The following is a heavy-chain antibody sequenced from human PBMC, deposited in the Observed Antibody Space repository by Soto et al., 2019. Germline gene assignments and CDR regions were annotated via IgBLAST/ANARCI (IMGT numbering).Heavy chain of an antibody. CDR3: ASFGDYLSEYYYYGMDV. CDR2: TYYTGST. J-gene: IGHJ6*02. V-gene: IGHV4-30-4*01. CDR1: GGSISSGDYY. D-gene: IGHD4-17*01. Sequence: QVQLQESGPGLVKPSQTLSLTCTVSGGSISSGDYYWSWIRQPPGKGLEWIGYTYYTGSTYYNPSLKSRVTISVDTSKNQFSLKLSSVTAADTAVYYCASFGDYLSEYYYYGMDVWGQGTTVTVSS.